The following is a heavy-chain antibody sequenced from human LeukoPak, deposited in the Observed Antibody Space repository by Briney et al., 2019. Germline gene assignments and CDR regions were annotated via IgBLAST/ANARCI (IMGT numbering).Heavy chain of an antibody. CDR3: ARERGVQSGRTNTPSGFDY. V-gene: IGHV4-30-4*01. D-gene: IGHD1/OR15-1a*01. J-gene: IGHJ4*02. CDR2: IYYSGST. CDR1: GGSISSGDYY. Sequence: SQTLSLTCTVSGGSISSGDYYWSWIRLPPGKGLEWIGYIYYSGSTYYNPSLKSRVTISVDTSKNQFSLKLSSVTAADTAVYYCARERGVQSGRTNTPSGFDYWGQGTLVTVSS.